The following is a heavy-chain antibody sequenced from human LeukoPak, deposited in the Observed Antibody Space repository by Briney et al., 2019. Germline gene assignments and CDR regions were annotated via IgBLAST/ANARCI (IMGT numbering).Heavy chain of an antibody. D-gene: IGHD4-23*01. V-gene: IGHV5-51*01. Sequence: KLGESLQISCKGSGSIFTSYWIGWGRQLPGKGLEWMGIIYPGDSDTRYSPSFQGQVTISADKSISTAYLQWSSLKASDTAMYYCARMTTVVSPIDYWGQGTLVTVSS. CDR3: ARMTTVVSPIDY. J-gene: IGHJ4*02. CDR2: IYPGDSDT. CDR1: GSIFTSYW.